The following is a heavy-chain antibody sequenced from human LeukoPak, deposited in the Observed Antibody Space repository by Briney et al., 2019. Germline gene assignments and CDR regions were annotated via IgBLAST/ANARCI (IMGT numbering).Heavy chain of an antibody. D-gene: IGHD6-13*01. CDR3: ARGAYSSSRYYFDY. V-gene: IGHV3-53*05. J-gene: IGHJ4*02. CDR1: GFTVSSNY. Sequence: PGGSLRLSCAASGFTVSSNYMNWVRQAPGKGLEWVSGIYVDGSTYYADSVKGRFTISRDNSRNTLYLQMNSLRAEDTAVYYCARGAYSSSRYYFDYWGQGTLVTVSS. CDR2: IYVDGST.